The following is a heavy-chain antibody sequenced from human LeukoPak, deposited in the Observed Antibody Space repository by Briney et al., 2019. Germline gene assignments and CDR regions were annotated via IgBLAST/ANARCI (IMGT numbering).Heavy chain of an antibody. V-gene: IGHV3-43*01. Sequence: PGGSLRLSCAASGFTFDDYTMHWVRQAPGKGLEWVSLISWDGGSTYYADSVKGQFTISRDNSKNSLYLQMNSLRTEDTALYYCAKGSSVAIAATSFDWFDPWGQGTLVTVSS. CDR1: GFTFDDYT. D-gene: IGHD2-15*01. CDR3: AKGSSVAIAATSFDWFDP. J-gene: IGHJ5*02. CDR2: ISWDGGST.